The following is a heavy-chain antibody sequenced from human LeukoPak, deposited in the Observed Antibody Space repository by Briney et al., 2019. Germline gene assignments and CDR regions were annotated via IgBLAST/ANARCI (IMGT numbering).Heavy chain of an antibody. CDR3: ARLHYGDYYYYGMDV. J-gene: IGHJ6*02. CDR2: IYYSGST. D-gene: IGHD4-17*01. V-gene: IGHV4-59*01. CDR1: GGSFSGYY. Sequence: SETLSLTCAVYGGSFSGYYWSWIRQPPGKGLEWIGYIYYSGSTNYNPSLKSRVTISVDTSKNQFSLKLSSVTAADTAVYYCARLHYGDYYYYGMDVWGQGTTVTVSS.